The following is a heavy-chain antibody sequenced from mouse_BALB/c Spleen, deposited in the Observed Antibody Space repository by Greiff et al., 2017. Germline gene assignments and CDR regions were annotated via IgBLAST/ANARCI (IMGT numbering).Heavy chain of an antibody. CDR1: EYEFPSHD. V-gene: IGHV5-2*01. CDR2: INSDGGST. CDR3: ARRGGYYGWYFDV. J-gene: IGHJ1*01. Sequence: EVKVVESGGGLVQPGESLKLSCESNEYEFPSHDMSWVRKTPEKRLELVAAINSDGGSTYYPDTMERRFIISRDNTKKTLYLQMSSLRSEDTALYYCARRGGYYGWYFDVWGAGTTVTVSS. D-gene: IGHD1-1*01.